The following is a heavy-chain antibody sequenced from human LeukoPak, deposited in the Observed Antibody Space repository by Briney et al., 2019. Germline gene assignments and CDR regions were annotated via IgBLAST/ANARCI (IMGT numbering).Heavy chain of an antibody. CDR3: ASDYRHAFDI. J-gene: IGHJ3*02. Sequence: SETLSLTCTVSGGSISSYYGSWIRQPPGKGLEWIEYIYYSGSTNYNPSLKSRVTISVDTSKNQFSLKLSSVTAADTAVYYCASDYRHAFDIWGQGTMVTVSS. V-gene: IGHV4-59*01. CDR2: IYYSGST. CDR1: GGSISSYY.